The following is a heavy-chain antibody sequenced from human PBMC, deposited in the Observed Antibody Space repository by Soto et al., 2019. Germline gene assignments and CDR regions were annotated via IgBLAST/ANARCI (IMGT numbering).Heavy chain of an antibody. Sequence: QITLKESGPPLVRPAQTLTLTCAFSGFSLTTTSMGVAWIRQPPGKALEWLALIYWDDDQRYSPSLKDRLTISKDTSRSRVVLIISNMNPEDTGTYFCAHAGDYDLLSFDHWGPGTLVTVSS. J-gene: IGHJ4*02. CDR3: AHAGDYDLLSFDH. V-gene: IGHV2-5*02. CDR2: IYWDDDQ. CDR1: GFSLTTTSMG. D-gene: IGHD4-17*01.